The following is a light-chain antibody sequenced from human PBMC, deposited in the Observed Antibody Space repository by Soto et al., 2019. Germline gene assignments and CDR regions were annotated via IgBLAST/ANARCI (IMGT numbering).Light chain of an antibody. CDR3: AAWDDSLSGRV. CDR2: RNN. J-gene: IGLJ3*02. V-gene: IGLV1-47*01. Sequence: QSVLTQPPSASGTPGQRVTISCSGSSSNIGNSYVYWYQQRPGTAPKLLIYRNNQRPSGVPDRFSGSKSGTSASLAISGLRSEDEADYYCAAWDDSLSGRVFGGGTKLTVL. CDR1: SSNIGNSY.